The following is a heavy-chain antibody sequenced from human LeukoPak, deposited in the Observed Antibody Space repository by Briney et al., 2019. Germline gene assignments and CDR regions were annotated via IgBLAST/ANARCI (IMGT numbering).Heavy chain of an antibody. V-gene: IGHV3-30*02. CDR1: EITFSCYG. D-gene: IGHD2-15*01. Sequence: GGSLRFSCAASEITFSCYGMHWVRQPPKRRVEWVAFIRYDGSNKYYADTVKGRFTISRDNSKNTLYLQMNSLRAEDTAVYYCAKDYYCSGGSCYFTSPMNFDYWGQGTLVTVSS. J-gene: IGHJ4*02. CDR3: AKDYYCSGGSCYFTSPMNFDY. CDR2: IRYDGSNK.